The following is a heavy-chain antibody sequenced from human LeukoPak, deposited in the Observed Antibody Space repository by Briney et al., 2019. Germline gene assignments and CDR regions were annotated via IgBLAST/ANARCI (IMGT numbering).Heavy chain of an antibody. D-gene: IGHD3-22*01. Sequence: SETLSLTCTVSGDSISSTNYYWGWIRQPPGKGLEWIGSIYYSGSTYYNPSLESRVTISVDTSKNQFSLKLSSVTAADTAVYYCARGGGGGSSGYFSAFPDYWGQGTLVTVSS. J-gene: IGHJ4*02. CDR2: IYYSGST. CDR3: ARGGGGGSSGYFSAFPDY. V-gene: IGHV4-39*07. CDR1: GDSISSTNYY.